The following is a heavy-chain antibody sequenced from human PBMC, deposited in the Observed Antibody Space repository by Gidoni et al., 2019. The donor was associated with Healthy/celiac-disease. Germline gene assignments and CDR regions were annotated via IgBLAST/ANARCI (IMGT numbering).Heavy chain of an antibody. V-gene: IGHV4-38-2*02. CDR1: GYSIRSGYY. Sequence: QVQLQESGPGLVKPSETLSLTCTVSGYSIRSGYYWGWIRQPPGKGLEWIGSIYHSGSTYYNPSLKSRVTISVDTSKNQFSLKLSSVTAADTAVYYCARDYYGSGSYSGASGDWGQGTLVTVSS. D-gene: IGHD3-10*01. CDR2: IYHSGST. CDR3: ARDYYGSGSYSGASGD. J-gene: IGHJ4*02.